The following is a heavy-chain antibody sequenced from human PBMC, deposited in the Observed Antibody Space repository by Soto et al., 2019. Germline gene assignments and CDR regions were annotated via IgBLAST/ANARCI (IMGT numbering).Heavy chain of an antibody. CDR3: ARDPRYCSGGNCYSAGEDHYYYYMDV. D-gene: IGHD2-15*01. CDR1: GFTFSDYY. V-gene: IGHV3-11*01. Sequence: QVQLVESGGGLVKPGGSLRLSCAASGFTFSDYYMSWIRQAPGKGLEWVSYISSGGRRIYYTDSVKGRFTISRDDADNSLYLQTISPRAEHTAVYYCARDPRYCSGGNCYSAGEDHYYYYMDVWGKGTKVTVSS. J-gene: IGHJ6*03. CDR2: ISSGGRRI.